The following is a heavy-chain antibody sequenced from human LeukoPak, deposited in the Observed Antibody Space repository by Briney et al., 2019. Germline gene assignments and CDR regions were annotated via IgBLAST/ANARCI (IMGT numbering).Heavy chain of an antibody. CDR1: GGSFSGYY. CDR3: ARSGFSYYYYYMDV. Sequence: PSETLSLTCAVYGGSFSGYYWSWIRQPPGKGLEWIGEINHSGSTNYNPSLKSRVTISVDTSKNQFSLKLSSVTAADTDVYYCARSGFSYYYYYMDVWGKGTTVTVS. V-gene: IGHV4-34*01. CDR2: INHSGST. D-gene: IGHD3-10*01. J-gene: IGHJ6*03.